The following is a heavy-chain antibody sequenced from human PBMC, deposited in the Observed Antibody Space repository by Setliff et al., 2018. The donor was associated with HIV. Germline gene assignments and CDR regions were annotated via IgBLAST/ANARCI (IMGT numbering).Heavy chain of an antibody. J-gene: IGHJ3*01. V-gene: IGHV1-69*13. CDR1: GGTFSRYA. CDR3: ARPIRAAAGNDAFHV. D-gene: IGHD6-13*01. CDR2: IIPFFGTA. Sequence: SVKVSCKASGGTFSRYAISWVRQAPGQGLEWMGGIIPFFGTANYAQKFQGRVTIIADESTATAYMELSSLRSEDTAVYFCARPIRAAAGNDAFHVWGQGTMVTVSS.